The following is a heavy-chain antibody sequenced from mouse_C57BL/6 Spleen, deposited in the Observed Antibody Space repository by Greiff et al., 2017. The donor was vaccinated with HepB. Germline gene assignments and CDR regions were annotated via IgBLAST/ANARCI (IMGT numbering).Heavy chain of an antibody. V-gene: IGHV1-7*01. CDR3: ARGTYDYDEGAWFAY. Sequence: VQVVESGAELAKPGASVKLSCKASGYTFTSYWMHWVKQRPGQGLEWIGYINPSSGYTKYNQKFKDKATLTADKSSSTAYMQLSSLTYEDSAVYYCARGTYDYDEGAWFAYWGQGTLVTVSA. CDR2: INPSSGYT. CDR1: GYTFTSYW. J-gene: IGHJ3*01. D-gene: IGHD2-4*01.